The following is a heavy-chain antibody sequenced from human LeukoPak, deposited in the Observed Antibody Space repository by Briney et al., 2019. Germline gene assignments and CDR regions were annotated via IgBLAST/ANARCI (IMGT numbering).Heavy chain of an antibody. Sequence: SETLSLTCTVSGGSISSGDYYWSWIRQPPGKGLEWIGYIYYSGSTYYNPSLKSRVTISVDTSKNQFSLKLSSVTAADTAVYYCARGSGSYNDAFDIWGQGTMVTVSS. CDR3: ARGSGSYNDAFDI. CDR1: GGSISSGDYY. D-gene: IGHD3-10*01. CDR2: IYYSGST. V-gene: IGHV4-30-4*01. J-gene: IGHJ3*02.